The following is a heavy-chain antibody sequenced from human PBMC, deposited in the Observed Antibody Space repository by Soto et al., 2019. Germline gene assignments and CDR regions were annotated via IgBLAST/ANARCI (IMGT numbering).Heavy chain of an antibody. CDR3: ARYPLQYSYGPTDYYGMDV. CDR2: IYYSGST. J-gene: IGHJ6*02. Sequence: LSLTCTVSGGSISSGGYYWSWIRQHPGKGLEWIGYIYYSGSTYYNPSLKSRVTISVDTSKNQFSLKLSSVTAADTAVYYCARYPLQYSYGPTDYYGMDVWGQGTTVTV. D-gene: IGHD5-18*01. V-gene: IGHV4-31*03. CDR1: GGSISSGGYY.